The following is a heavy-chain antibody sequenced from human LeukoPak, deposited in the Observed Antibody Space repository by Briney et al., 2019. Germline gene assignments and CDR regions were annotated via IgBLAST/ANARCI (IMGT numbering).Heavy chain of an antibody. V-gene: IGHV3-30*18. J-gene: IGHJ4*02. D-gene: IGHD3-10*01. CDR1: GFTFSSYG. CDR2: ISYDGSNK. Sequence: GGSLRLSCAASGFTFSSYGMHWVRQAPGKGLEWVAVISYDGSNKYYADSVKGRFTISRDNSKNTLYLQINSLRADDTAVYYCAKDQDPHSYGSGSYAPFDYWGQGTLVTVSS. CDR3: AKDQDPHSYGSGSYAPFDY.